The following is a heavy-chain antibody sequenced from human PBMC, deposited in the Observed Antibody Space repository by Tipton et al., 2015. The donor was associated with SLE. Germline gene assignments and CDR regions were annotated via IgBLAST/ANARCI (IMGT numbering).Heavy chain of an antibody. V-gene: IGHV4-4*07. CDR1: GGSISDNY. CDR2: IYESGNT. CDR3: AREGVLTAMGTFDI. J-gene: IGHJ3*02. D-gene: IGHD3-16*01. Sequence: TLSLTCTVSGGSISDNYWSWIRQPAGKGLEWIGRIYESGNTNYNPSLRSRVTMSLDTSKTHLSLKLTSVTAADTAVDYCAREGVLTAMGTFDIWGQGTIVTVSS.